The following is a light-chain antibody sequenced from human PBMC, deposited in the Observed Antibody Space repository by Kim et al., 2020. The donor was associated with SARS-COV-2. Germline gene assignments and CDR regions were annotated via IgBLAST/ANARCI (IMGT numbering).Light chain of an antibody. CDR1: QSISTF. Sequence: VQMTQSPSSLSASVGDRVTITCRTSQSISTFLNWYQQTPGRAPRLLIYAASSLQSGVPSSFSGSGSGTDFTLTISSLQPEDFATYYCQQSYSTPYTFGQGTKLEI. CDR3: QQSYSTPYT. CDR2: AAS. V-gene: IGKV1-39*01. J-gene: IGKJ2*01.